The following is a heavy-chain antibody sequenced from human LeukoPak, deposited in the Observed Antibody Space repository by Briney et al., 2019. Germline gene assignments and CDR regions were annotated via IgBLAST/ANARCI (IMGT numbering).Heavy chain of an antibody. V-gene: IGHV4-38-2*02. J-gene: IGHJ4*02. CDR3: ARGEVLLGLDY. CDR1: GYSITSGYH. Sequence: SETLSLTCSVSGYSITSGYHWTWIRQPPGKGLEWIGNIYHSGSTYKNPSLKSRVTMSVDTPKNQFSLKLTSVTAADTAVYYCARGEVLLGLDYWGQGTLVTVSS. D-gene: IGHD1-26*01. CDR2: IYHSGST.